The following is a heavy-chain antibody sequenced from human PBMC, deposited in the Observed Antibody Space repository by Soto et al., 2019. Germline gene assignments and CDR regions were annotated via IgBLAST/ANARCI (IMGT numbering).Heavy chain of an antibody. CDR1: GGSISSYY. CDR3: ARYDWGVGWFDP. V-gene: IGHV4-4*07. Sequence: QVQLQESGPGLVKPSETLSLTCTVSGGSISSYYWSWIRQLAGKGLEWIGRLYTSGSTNYNPSLKSRVTMSVYTSKKHFSLKLSSVTAADTAVYYCARYDWGVGWFDPWGQGTLVTVSS. D-gene: IGHD7-27*01. J-gene: IGHJ5*02. CDR2: LYTSGST.